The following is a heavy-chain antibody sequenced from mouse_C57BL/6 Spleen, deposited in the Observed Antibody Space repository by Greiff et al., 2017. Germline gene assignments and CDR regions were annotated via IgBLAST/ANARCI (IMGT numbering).Heavy chain of an antibody. CDR3: ARTGGAMDY. CDR1: GYTFTSYW. CDR2: IDPSDSYT. Sequence: QVQLKESGAELARPGASVKLSCKASGYTFTSYWMHWVKQRPGQGLEWIGEIDPSDSYTNYNQKFKGKSTLTVDKSSSTAYMQLSSLTSEDSAVYYCARTGGAMDYWGQGTSVTVSS. J-gene: IGHJ4*01. V-gene: IGHV1-69*01.